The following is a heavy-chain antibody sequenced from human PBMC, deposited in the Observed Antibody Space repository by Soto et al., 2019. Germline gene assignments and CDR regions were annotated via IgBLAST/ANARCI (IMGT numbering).Heavy chain of an antibody. CDR1: GGSISSYY. J-gene: IGHJ3*02. CDR3: AICVRDVRAFDI. Sequence: SETLSLTCTVSGGSISSYYWSWIRQPPGKGLEWIGYIYYSGSTHYNPSLKSRVTISVDTSKNQFSLKLSSVPAADTAVYYCAICVRDVRAFDIGGQGTMVTVSS. V-gene: IGHV4-59*01. CDR2: IYYSGST. D-gene: IGHD2-2*01.